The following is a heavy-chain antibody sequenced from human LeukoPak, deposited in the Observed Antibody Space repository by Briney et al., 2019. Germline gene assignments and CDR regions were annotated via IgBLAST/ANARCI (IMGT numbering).Heavy chain of an antibody. J-gene: IGHJ4*02. CDR1: GVSISSGSYY. Sequence: SETLSLTCTVSGVSISSGSYYWSWIRQPAGKGLEWIGRIYTSGSTNYNPSLKSRVTISVDTSKNQFSLKLSSVTAADTAVYYCARSTPYYYGSGSYYNFRPELWGQGTLATVSS. V-gene: IGHV4-61*02. CDR2: IYTSGST. CDR3: ARSTPYYYGSGSYYNFRPEL. D-gene: IGHD3-10*01.